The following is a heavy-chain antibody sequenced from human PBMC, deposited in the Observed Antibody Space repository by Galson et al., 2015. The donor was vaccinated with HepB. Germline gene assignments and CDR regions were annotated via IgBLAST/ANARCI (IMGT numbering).Heavy chain of an antibody. Sequence: ETLSLTCAVYGGSFSGYYWSWIRQPPGKGLEWIGEINHSGSTNYNPSLKSRVTISVDTSKNQFSLKLSSVTAADTAVYYCARDKPAVAGAFDIWGQGTMVTVSS. CDR1: GGSFSGYY. V-gene: IGHV4-34*01. CDR3: ARDKPAVAGAFDI. D-gene: IGHD6-19*01. CDR2: INHSGST. J-gene: IGHJ3*02.